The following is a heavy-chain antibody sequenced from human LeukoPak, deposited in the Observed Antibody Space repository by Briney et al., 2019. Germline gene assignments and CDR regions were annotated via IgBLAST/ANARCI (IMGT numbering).Heavy chain of an antibody. D-gene: IGHD6-13*01. CDR1: GFTFSDYY. V-gene: IGHV3-11*01. Sequence: GGSLRLSCAASGFTFSDYYVGWIRQAPGKGLEWVSYISGSGNRTYYADSVKGRFTISRDNAKNSLYLQMNSLRAEDTAVYYCAKDHISGYSSSWYYFDYWGQGTLVTVSS. CDR2: ISGSGNRT. J-gene: IGHJ4*02. CDR3: AKDHISGYSSSWYYFDY.